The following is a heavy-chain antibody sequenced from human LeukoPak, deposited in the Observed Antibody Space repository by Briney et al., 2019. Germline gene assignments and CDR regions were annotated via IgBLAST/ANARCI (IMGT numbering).Heavy chain of an antibody. Sequence: GGSLRLSCAATGFTFSSCWMSWVRQAPGKGLEWVANIKQDKSEKYYLDSVKGRFTIFRDNAKNSLYLQMNSLRAEDTAVYYCARVEETLTTAAIIRKYDYNYYYMDVWGKGTTVTVSS. CDR2: IKQDKSEK. V-gene: IGHV3-7*01. CDR3: ARVEETLTTAAIIRKYDYNYYYMDV. CDR1: GFTFSSCW. J-gene: IGHJ6*03. D-gene: IGHD4-11*01.